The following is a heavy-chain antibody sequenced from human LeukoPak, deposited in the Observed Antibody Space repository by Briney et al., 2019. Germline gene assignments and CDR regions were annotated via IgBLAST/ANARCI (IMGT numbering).Heavy chain of an antibody. CDR3: AKGFLESSYGMDV. CDR1: GFTFSSYV. J-gene: IGHJ6*02. D-gene: IGHD3-3*01. Sequence: AGGSLRLSRAASGFTFSSYVMHWVRQAPGKGLEWVAVISYDGSNKYYADSVKGRFTISRDNSKNTLYLQMNSLRAEDTALYYCAKGFLESSYGMDVWGQGTTVTVSS. CDR2: ISYDGSNK. V-gene: IGHV3-30-3*01.